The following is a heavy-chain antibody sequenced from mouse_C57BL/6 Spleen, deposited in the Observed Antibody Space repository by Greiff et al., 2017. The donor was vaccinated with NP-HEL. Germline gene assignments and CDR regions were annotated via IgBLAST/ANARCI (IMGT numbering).Heavy chain of an antibody. J-gene: IGHJ2*01. CDR3: ARDEGRGRHFDY. Sequence: EVHLVESGGGLVKPGGSLKLSCAASGFTFSSYAMSWVRQTPEKRLEWVATISDGGSYTYYPDNVKGRFTISRDNAKNNLYLQMSHLKSEDTAMYYCARDEGRGRHFDYWGQGTTLTVSS. V-gene: IGHV5-4*01. CDR1: GFTFSSYA. CDR2: ISDGGSYT. D-gene: IGHD3-3*01.